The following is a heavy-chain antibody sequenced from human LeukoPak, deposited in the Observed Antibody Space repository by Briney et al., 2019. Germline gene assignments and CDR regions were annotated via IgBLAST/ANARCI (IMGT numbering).Heavy chain of an antibody. Sequence: ASETLSLTCTASGGSISSYSRSWIRQPPGKGLEWIGFIYYSGSNNYNPSLMSRVSISADTSTNQFSLKLSSVTAADTAVYYCARVGKGVAAPVGAFVIWGQETSVTVSS. CDR3: ARVGKGVAAPVGAFVI. CDR2: IYYSGSN. V-gene: IGHV4-59*01. CDR1: GGSISSYS. D-gene: IGHD3-10*01. J-gene: IGHJ3*02.